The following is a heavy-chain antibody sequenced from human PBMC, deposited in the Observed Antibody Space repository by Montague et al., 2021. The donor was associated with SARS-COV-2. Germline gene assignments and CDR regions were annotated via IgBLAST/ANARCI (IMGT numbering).Heavy chain of an antibody. CDR3: ARLSGYYGV. V-gene: IGHV4-34*01. J-gene: IGHJ4*02. CDR2: INHSGST. Sequence: SETLSLTCAVYGGSFSGYYWSWIRQSPGKGLEWIGEINHSGSTHYNPSLKSRVILSVDTSKNRFSLNLSSVTAADAAFYYCARLSGYYGVWGQGTLVTVSS. CDR1: GGSFSGYY. D-gene: IGHD3-3*01.